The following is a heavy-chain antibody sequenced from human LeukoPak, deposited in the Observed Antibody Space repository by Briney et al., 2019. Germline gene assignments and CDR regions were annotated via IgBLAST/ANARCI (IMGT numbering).Heavy chain of an antibody. D-gene: IGHD3-10*01. CDR3: AMVRGVIFDY. CDR2: LRGDGET. Sequence: GGSLTLSCAASGFTFSSYAVSWVRQAPARGLEWVASLRGDGETFYADSVKGRFTISRDNAKNSLFLQMTSLRAEDTAVYYCAMVRGVIFDYWGQGTLVTVSS. CDR1: GFTFSSYA. J-gene: IGHJ4*02. V-gene: IGHV3-23*01.